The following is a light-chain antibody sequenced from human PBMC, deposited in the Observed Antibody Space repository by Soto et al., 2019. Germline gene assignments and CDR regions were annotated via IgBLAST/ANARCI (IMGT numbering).Light chain of an antibody. V-gene: IGKV2-30*02. CDR3: MQGTHWPIT. CDR2: KVS. CDR1: QSLVHSDGIAY. J-gene: IGKJ5*01. Sequence: DVVMTQSPLSLPVTLGQPASISCRSNQSLVHSDGIAYFSWFQQRPGRSPRRLIYKVSNRYSGVPPRFSGSGSDTDFELKISRVEAEDVGVYYCMQGTHWPITFGQGTRLEIK.